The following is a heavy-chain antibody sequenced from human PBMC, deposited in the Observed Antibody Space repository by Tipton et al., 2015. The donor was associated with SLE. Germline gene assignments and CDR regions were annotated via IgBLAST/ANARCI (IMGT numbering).Heavy chain of an antibody. CDR3: ARIRPGHGDPFDF. CDR2: LYGSGSPT. J-gene: IGHJ4*02. Sequence: TLSLTCTVSGGSISSGGYYWNWIRQPAGKGLEWIGRLYGSGSPTHYNPSLEGRVTVSVDTSQNQVSLKLTSVTAADTAVYYCARIRPGHGDPFDFWGQGTLVTVSS. CDR1: GGSISSGGYY. V-gene: IGHV4-61*02. D-gene: IGHD4-17*01.